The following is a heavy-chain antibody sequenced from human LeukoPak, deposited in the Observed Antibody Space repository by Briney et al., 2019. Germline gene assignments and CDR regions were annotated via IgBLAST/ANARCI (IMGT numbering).Heavy chain of an antibody. V-gene: IGHV1-2*02. CDR2: INPNSGGT. CDR3: ARRSTYGDYFDY. D-gene: IGHD4-17*01. J-gene: IGHJ4*02. CDR1: GYTFTGYY. Sequence: ASVKVSCKASGYTFTGYYMHWVRQAPGQGLEWMGWINPNSGGTNYAQKFQGRVTMTRDTSISTAYMELSRLRSDDTAVYYYARRSTYGDYFDYWGQGTLVTVSS.